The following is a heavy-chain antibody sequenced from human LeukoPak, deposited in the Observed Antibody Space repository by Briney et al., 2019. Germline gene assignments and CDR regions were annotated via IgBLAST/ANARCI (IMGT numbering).Heavy chain of an antibody. J-gene: IGHJ6*03. V-gene: IGHV4-61*02. D-gene: IGHD3-10*01. Sequence: SQTLSLTCTVSGDSISSGIHYWNWIRQPAGKGLEWIGRIYTSGSTNYNPSLKSRVTISVDTSKNQFSLKLSSVTAADTAVYYCARSVRGAMSGYYYYMDVWGKGTTVTISS. CDR3: ARSVRGAMSGYYYYMDV. CDR1: GDSISSGIHY. CDR2: IYTSGST.